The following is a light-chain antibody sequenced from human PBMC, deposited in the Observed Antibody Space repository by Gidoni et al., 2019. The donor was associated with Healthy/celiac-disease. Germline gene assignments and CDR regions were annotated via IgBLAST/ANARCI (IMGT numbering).Light chain of an antibody. V-gene: IGKV1-39*01. CDR1: QSISSY. CDR3: QQSYSTPPWT. Sequence: DIQMTQSPSSLSASVGVRVNITCRASQSISSYLNWYQQKPGKAPKLLIYAASSLQSGVPSRFSGSGSGTDFTLTISSLQPEDFATYYCQQSYSTPPWTFGQGTKVEIK. J-gene: IGKJ1*01. CDR2: AAS.